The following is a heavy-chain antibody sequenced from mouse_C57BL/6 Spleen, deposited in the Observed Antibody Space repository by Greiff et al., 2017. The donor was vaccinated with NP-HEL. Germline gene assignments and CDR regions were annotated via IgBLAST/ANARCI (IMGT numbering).Heavy chain of an antibody. J-gene: IGHJ4*01. Sequence: VHLVESGPELVKPGASVKISCKASGYSFTSYYIHWVKQRPGQGLEWIGWIYPGSGNTKYNEKFKGKATLTADTSSSTAYMQLSSLTSEDSAVYYCATYYYGSSYAMDYWGQGTSVTVSS. CDR3: ATYYYGSSYAMDY. CDR2: IYPGSGNT. V-gene: IGHV1-66*01. CDR1: GYSFTSYY. D-gene: IGHD1-1*01.